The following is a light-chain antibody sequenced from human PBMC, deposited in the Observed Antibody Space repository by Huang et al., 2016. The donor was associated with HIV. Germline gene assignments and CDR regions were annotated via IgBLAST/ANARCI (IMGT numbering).Light chain of an antibody. V-gene: IGKV1-5*03. CDR2: KIA. CDR1: QNISSW. Sequence: DIQMTHSPSTPSAFVGDRLTTTCRASQNISSWLAWYQQKPGNVPRLLTYKIASLESGGPSRFGGSGSGTEFTLTISSLQTDDIETYYCQYGVTFGQGSKVEVK. J-gene: IGKJ1*01. CDR3: QYGVT.